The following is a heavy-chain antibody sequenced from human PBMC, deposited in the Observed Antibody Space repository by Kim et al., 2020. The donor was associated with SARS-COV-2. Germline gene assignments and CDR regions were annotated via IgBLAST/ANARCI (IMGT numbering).Heavy chain of an antibody. V-gene: IGHV3-7*01. Sequence: GGSLRLSCAASGFTFSDYWMTWVRQAPGKGLEWVANIKTDESEKYYLDSVKGRFTISRDNARTSLSLQLNNLRAEDTAMYYCARGFFHVLTGYPYLYYFDFWGQGTLVTVSS. CDR3: ARGFFHVLTGYPYLYYFDF. D-gene: IGHD3-9*01. CDR2: IKTDESEK. J-gene: IGHJ4*02. CDR1: GFTFSDYW.